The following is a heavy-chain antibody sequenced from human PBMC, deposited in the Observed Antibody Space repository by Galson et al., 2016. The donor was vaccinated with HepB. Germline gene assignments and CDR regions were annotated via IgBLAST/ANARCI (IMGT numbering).Heavy chain of an antibody. CDR2: ISHSGGTT. CDR1: EFTFSSYA. CDR3: AKDLWVRQQLAYYFDY. V-gene: IGHV3-23*01. D-gene: IGHD6-13*01. Sequence: SLRLSCAASEFTFSSYAMAWVRQAPGKGLGWVSGISHSGGTTYYADSVKGRFTVSRDNSKNTLYLQMSSLRAEDTAVYYCAKDLWVRQQLAYYFDYWGQGTLVTVSS. J-gene: IGHJ4*02.